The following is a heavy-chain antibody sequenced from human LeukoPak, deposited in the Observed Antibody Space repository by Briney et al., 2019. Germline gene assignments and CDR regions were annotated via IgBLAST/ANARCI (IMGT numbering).Heavy chain of an antibody. CDR1: GFTFSSYG. CDR2: IRYDGSNK. J-gene: IGHJ6*03. CDR3: AKDGLVWFGESDDYYYMDV. V-gene: IGHV3-30*02. D-gene: IGHD3-10*01. Sequence: GGSLRLSCAASGFTFSSYGMHWVRQAPGKGLEWVAFIRYDGSNKYYADSVKGRFTISRDNSKNTLYLQMNSLRAEDTAVYYCAKDGLVWFGESDDYYYMDVWGKGTTVTVSS.